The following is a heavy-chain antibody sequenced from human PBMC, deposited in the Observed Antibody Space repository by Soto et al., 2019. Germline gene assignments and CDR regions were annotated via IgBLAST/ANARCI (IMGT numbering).Heavy chain of an antibody. CDR3: APGRYYYDSSGYLGGGYFDY. D-gene: IGHD3-22*01. CDR2: IIPSFGTA. J-gene: IGHJ4*02. CDR1: GGTFSSYA. V-gene: IGHV1-69*01. Sequence: QVQLVQSGAEVKKPGSSVKVSCKASGGTFSSYAISWVRQAPGQGLEWMGGIIPSFGTANYAQKFQGRVRITANESTGTAYLEMSSLRSEDTAVYYCAPGRYYYDSSGYLGGGYFDYWGQGTLVTVSS.